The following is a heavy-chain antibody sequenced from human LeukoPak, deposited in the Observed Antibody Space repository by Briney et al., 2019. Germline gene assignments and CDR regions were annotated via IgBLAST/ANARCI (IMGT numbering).Heavy chain of an antibody. CDR1: GYSFTSYW. V-gene: IGHV5-51*01. CDR3: AREKEQQLVSFDY. J-gene: IGHJ4*02. D-gene: IGHD6-13*01. CDR2: IYPGDSDT. Sequence: GESLKISCKGSGYSFTSYWIGWVRQMPGKGLEWMGIIYPGDSDTRYSPSFQGQVTISADKSISTAYLQWSSLKASDTAVYYCAREKEQQLVSFDYWGQGTLVTVSS.